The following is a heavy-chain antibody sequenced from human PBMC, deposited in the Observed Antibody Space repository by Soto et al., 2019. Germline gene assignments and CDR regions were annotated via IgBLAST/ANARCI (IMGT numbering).Heavy chain of an antibody. Sequence: SSETLSLTCTVSGDSIGSGNTYWSWIRQAPGKGLEWIGYIFSSGTTYYNPSLKSRLTMSLDTSQNQFSLKLNSVTAADTAVYFCARVPSPFDFYYAMDVWGQGTTVTVSS. CDR2: IFSSGTT. CDR3: ARVPSPFDFYYAMDV. V-gene: IGHV4-30-4*02. D-gene: IGHD3-16*01. CDR1: GDSIGSGNTY. J-gene: IGHJ6*02.